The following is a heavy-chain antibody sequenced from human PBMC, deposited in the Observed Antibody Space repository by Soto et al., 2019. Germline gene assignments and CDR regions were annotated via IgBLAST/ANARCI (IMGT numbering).Heavy chain of an antibody. CDR2: ISSSSSTI. CDR3: ARLMTTYDSSGWQIDAFDI. J-gene: IGHJ3*02. Sequence: GSLRLSCAASGFTFSSYSMNWVRQAPGKGLEWVSYISSSSSTIYYADSVKGRFTISRDNAKNSLYLQMNSLRAEDTAVYYCARLMTTYDSSGWQIDAFDIWGQGTMVTVSS. D-gene: IGHD6-19*01. V-gene: IGHV3-48*01. CDR1: GFTFSSYS.